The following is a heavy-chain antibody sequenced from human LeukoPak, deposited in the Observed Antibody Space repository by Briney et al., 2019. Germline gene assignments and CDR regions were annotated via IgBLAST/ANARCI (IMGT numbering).Heavy chain of an antibody. J-gene: IGHJ4*02. V-gene: IGHV1-3*01. CDR2: INAGNGDT. Sequence: ASVKVSCKASGYTFTNYAIHWVRQAPGQRLEWIGWINAGNGDTKYSQKFQGRVTITRDTSASTAYMELSSLRSEDTAVYYCARAGICTSCYIIGPVDWGQGTLVTVSS. CDR3: ARAGICTSCYIIGPVD. CDR1: GYTFTNYA. D-gene: IGHD2-2*02.